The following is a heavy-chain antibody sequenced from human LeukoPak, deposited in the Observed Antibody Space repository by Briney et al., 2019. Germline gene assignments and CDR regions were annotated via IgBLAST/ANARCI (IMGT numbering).Heavy chain of an antibody. CDR2: ISHSGTT. Sequence: SETLSLTSAVYGGSFSDYYWTWIRQSPGKGLEWIGDISHSGTTNYNPSLKSRVSISVDTSNNQFSLRLSSMTAADTVMYYCTRHGLAYCGGDCSFDHWGQGTLVTVSS. V-gene: IGHV4-34*01. J-gene: IGHJ4*02. CDR1: GGSFSDYY. CDR3: TRHGLAYCGGDCSFDH. D-gene: IGHD2-21*02.